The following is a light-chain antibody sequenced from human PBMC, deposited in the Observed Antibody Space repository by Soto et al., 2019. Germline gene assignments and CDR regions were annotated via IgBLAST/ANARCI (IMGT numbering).Light chain of an antibody. CDR3: SSYTRTNTLL. J-gene: IGLJ2*01. Sequence: QSVLTQPASVSGSPGQSITISCTGTSSDVGGYNYVSWYQQHSGKAPKLMIYEVTNRPSGISNRFSGSKSGNTASLTISGLQAEDEADYYCSSYTRTNTLLFGGGTKLTVL. CDR2: EVT. CDR1: SSDVGGYNY. V-gene: IGLV2-14*01.